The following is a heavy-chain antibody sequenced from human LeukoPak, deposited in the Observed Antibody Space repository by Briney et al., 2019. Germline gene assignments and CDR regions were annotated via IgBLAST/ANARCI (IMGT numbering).Heavy chain of an antibody. D-gene: IGHD3/OR15-3a*01. J-gene: IGHJ5*02. Sequence: ASVKVSCKASGYTFTGYYMHWVRQAPGQGLEWMGWINPNSGGTNYAQKFQGRVTMTRDTSISTAYMELNRLRSDDTAVYYCARYAIFGLNWFDPWGQGTLVTVSS. CDR1: GYTFTGYY. CDR2: INPNSGGT. CDR3: ARYAIFGLNWFDP. V-gene: IGHV1-2*02.